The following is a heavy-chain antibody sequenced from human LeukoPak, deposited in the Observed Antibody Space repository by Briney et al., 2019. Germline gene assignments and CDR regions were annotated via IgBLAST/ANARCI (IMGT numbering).Heavy chain of an antibody. Sequence: GGCLRLSCVASGFTFSDFYMSWIRQAPGKGLEWVAYSGTTSYTNYADSVKGRFTVSRDYDKNSLYLQMNSLRPEDTAVYYCAGGKRLGDYKGRDFDFWGQGTLVTVSS. CDR2: SGTTSYT. CDR3: AGGKRLGDYKGRDFDF. D-gene: IGHD4-17*01. J-gene: IGHJ4*02. CDR1: GFTFSDFY. V-gene: IGHV3-11*05.